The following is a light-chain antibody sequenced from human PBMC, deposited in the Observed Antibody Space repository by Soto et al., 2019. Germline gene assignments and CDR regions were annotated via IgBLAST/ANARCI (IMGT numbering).Light chain of an antibody. CDR3: QQYGGSPRT. CDR1: QSIKNY. V-gene: IGKV3-20*01. CDR2: AAS. J-gene: IGKJ2*01. Sequence: EIVLTQSPGTLSLPPGERATLSCRASQSIKNYLAWYQQRPGQSPRLLIYAASSRATGVPDRFSGGGSATDFTLTVSRLEPEDFAVYYCQQYGGSPRTFGQGTKLEIK.